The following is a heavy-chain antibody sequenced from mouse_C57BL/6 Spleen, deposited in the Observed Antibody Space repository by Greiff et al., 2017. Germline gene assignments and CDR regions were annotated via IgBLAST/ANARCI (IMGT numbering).Heavy chain of an antibody. CDR3: ARGGRGAWFAD. D-gene: IGHD3-3*01. CDR2: IWSGGST. J-gene: IGHJ3*01. V-gene: IGHV2-2*01. CDR1: GFSLTSYG. Sequence: VLLVESGPGLVQPSPSLSITCTVSGFSLTSYGVHWVRQSPGKGLEWLGVIWSGGSTDYNAAFISRLSISKDNYNSQVFFKMNSLQADDTAIYYCARGGRGAWFADWGQGTLVTVSA.